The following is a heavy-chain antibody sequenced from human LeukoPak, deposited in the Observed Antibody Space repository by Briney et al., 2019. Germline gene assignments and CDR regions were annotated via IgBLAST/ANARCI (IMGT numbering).Heavy chain of an antibody. CDR1: GGTFSSYA. CDR3: ARDGVPYYYDSSGYYDGFGY. J-gene: IGHJ4*02. V-gene: IGHV1-69*13. Sequence: ASVKVSCKASGGTFSSYAISWVRQAPGQGLEWMGGIIPIFGTANYAQKFQGRVTITADESTSTAYMELSSLRSEDTAVYYCARDGVPYYYDSSGYYDGFGYWGQGTLVTVSS. CDR2: IIPIFGTA. D-gene: IGHD3-22*01.